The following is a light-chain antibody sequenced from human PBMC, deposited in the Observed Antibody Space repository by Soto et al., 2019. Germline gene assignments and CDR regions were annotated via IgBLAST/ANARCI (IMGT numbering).Light chain of an antibody. CDR1: SADIGGYRY. CDR2: EVS. CDR3: TSYRTISTLV. V-gene: IGLV2-14*01. J-gene: IGLJ3*02. Sequence: QSVLAQPASVSRSPGQSITIPCTGTSADIGGYRYVSWYQQHPGKVPKLIIYEVSNRPSGVSDRFSGSKSDNTASLTIPGLQAEDEADCYCTSYRTISTLVFGGGTKVTVL.